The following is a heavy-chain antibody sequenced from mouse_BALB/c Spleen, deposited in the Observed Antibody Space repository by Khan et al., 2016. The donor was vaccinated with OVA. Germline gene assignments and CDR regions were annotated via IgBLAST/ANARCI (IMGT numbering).Heavy chain of an antibody. CDR3: ARSGLRWDFDY. CDR2: INPSTGYT. D-gene: IGHD1-1*01. Sequence: QVQLKQSGAQLAKPGASVKMSCKASGYTFINYWILWVKQRLGQGLEWIGYINPSTGYTEYNQNFKDKAALTADKSSSTAYMQMSSLTSKDLEVDYCARSGLRWDFDYWGQGTTLTVSS. V-gene: IGHV1-7*01. J-gene: IGHJ2*01. CDR1: GYTFINYW.